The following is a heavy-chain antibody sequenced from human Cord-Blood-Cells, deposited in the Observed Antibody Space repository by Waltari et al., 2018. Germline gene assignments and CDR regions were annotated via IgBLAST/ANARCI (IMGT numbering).Heavy chain of an antibody. Sequence: QVQLVESGGGVVQPGRSLRLSCAASGFTFRSSGMHWVRQAPGKGLEWVAVISYDGSNKYYADSVKGRFTISRDNSKNTLYLQMNSLRAEDTAVYYCAKDRGIAAAGTPYYGMDVWGQGTTVTVSS. V-gene: IGHV3-30*18. CDR2: ISYDGSNK. CDR1: GFTFRSSG. CDR3: AKDRGIAAAGTPYYGMDV. J-gene: IGHJ6*02. D-gene: IGHD6-13*01.